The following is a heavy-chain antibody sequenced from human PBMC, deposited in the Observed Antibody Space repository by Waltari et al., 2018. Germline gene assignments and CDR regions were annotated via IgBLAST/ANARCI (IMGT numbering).Heavy chain of an antibody. D-gene: IGHD2-15*01. V-gene: IGHV1-2*02. J-gene: IGHJ5*02. CDR1: GYTFTGYY. Sequence: QVQLVQSGAEVKKPGASVKVSCKASGYTFTGYYMPWLRRAPGQGLEWMGWINPNSGGTNYAQKFQGRVTMTRDTSISTAYMELSRLRSDDTAVYYCARRRGGNPGNWFDPWGQGTLVTVSS. CDR3: ARRRGGNPGNWFDP. CDR2: INPNSGGT.